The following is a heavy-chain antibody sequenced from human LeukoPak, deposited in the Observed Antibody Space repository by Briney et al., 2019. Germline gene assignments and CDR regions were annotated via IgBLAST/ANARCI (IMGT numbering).Heavy chain of an antibody. V-gene: IGHV3-30*03. CDR1: GFTFSSYG. J-gene: IGHJ4*02. CDR3: TTDRDVYYYGSGDD. D-gene: IGHD3-10*01. Sequence: GGSLRLSCAASGFTFSSYGMHWVRRAPGKGLEWVAVISYDGSNKYYADSVKGRFTISRDNSKNTLYLQMNSLKTEDTAVYYCTTDRDVYYYGSGDDWGQGTLVTVSS. CDR2: ISYDGSNK.